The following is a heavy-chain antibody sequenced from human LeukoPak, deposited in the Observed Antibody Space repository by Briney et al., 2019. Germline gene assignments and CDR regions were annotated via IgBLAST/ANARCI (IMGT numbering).Heavy chain of an antibody. V-gene: IGHV4-34*01. D-gene: IGHD3-16*02. Sequence: SETLSLTCAVYGGSSSGYYWSWIRQPPGKGLEWIGEINHSGSTNYNPSLKSRVTISVDTSKNQFSLKLSSVTAADTAVYYCARGGDYVWGSYRYWGQGTLVTVSS. CDR2: INHSGST. CDR3: ARGGDYVWGSYRY. CDR1: GGSSSGYY. J-gene: IGHJ4*02.